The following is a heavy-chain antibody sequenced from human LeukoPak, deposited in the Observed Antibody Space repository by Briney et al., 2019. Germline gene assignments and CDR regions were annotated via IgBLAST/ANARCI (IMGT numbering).Heavy chain of an antibody. CDR2: IRYDGSNK. J-gene: IGHJ5*02. CDR3: AKDRPLKYFACFPHNGFDP. CDR1: GFTFSSHG. Sequence: GGSLRLSCAASGFTFSSHGMHWVRQAPGKGLEWVAFIRYDGSNKYYADSVKGRFTISRDNSKNTLYLQMNSLRAEDTAVYYFAKDRPLKYFACFPHNGFDPWGQGTLATVSS. D-gene: IGHD3-9*01. V-gene: IGHV3-30*02.